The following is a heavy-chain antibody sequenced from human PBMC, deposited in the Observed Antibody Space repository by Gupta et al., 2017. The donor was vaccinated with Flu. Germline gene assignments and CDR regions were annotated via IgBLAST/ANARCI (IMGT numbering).Heavy chain of an antibody. CDR2: ISAYNGNT. J-gene: IGHJ6*02. Sequence: SWVRQAPGQGLEWMGWISAYNGNTNYAQKPQGRVTMTTDTSTSTAYMELRSLRSDDTAVYYCARGAREWLLRYYYYGMDVGGQGTTVTVSS. V-gene: IGHV1-18*01. D-gene: IGHD3-22*01. CDR3: ARGAREWLLRYYYYGMDV.